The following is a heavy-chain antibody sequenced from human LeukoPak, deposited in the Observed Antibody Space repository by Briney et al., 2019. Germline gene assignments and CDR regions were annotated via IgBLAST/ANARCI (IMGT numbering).Heavy chain of an antibody. CDR2: TSGSGGST. D-gene: IGHD2-2*03. CDR1: GFTFSSYA. V-gene: IGHV3-23*01. J-gene: IGHJ4*02. CDR3: AKDIGYCSSTSCYGGLDY. Sequence: GGSLRLSCAASGFTFSSYAMSWVRQAPGKGLEWVSATSGSGGSTCYADSVKGRFTISRDNSKNTLYLQMNSLRAEDTAVYYCAKDIGYCSSTSCYGGLDYWGQGTLVTVSS.